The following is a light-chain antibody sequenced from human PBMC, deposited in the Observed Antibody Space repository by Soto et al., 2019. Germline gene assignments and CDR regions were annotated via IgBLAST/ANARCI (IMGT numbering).Light chain of an antibody. CDR1: QSVPNNY. CDR2: AAS. CDR3: QRHGSSPWT. Sequence: EIVLTQSPGTLSLSPGERATLSCRASQSVPNNYLAWYQHKPGQAPRLLIYAASSRAAGTPDRFSGSGSGTDFTLSISRLEPEDVTVYFCQRHGSSPWTFGQGTKVEIK. J-gene: IGKJ1*01. V-gene: IGKV3-20*01.